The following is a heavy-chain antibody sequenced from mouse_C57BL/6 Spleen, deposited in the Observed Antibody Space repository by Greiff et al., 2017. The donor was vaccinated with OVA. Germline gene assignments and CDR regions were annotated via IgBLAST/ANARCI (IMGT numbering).Heavy chain of an antibody. CDR1: GYSITSGYY. CDR2: ISYDGSN. J-gene: IGHJ2*01. CDR3: ARGYERDYFDY. V-gene: IGHV3-6*01. D-gene: IGHD2-14*01. Sequence: EVQLVESGPGLVKPSQSLSLTCSVTGYSITSGYYWNWIRQFPGNKLEWMGYISYDGSNNYNPSLKNRISITRDTSKNQFFLKLNSVTTEDTATYYCARGYERDYFDYWGQGTTLTVSS.